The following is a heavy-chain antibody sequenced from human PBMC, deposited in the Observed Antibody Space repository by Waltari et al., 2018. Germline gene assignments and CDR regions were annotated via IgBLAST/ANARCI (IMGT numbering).Heavy chain of an antibody. V-gene: IGHV3-7*01. CDR1: GFTFSSYW. J-gene: IGHJ6*02. Sequence: EVQLVESGGGLVQPGGSLRLSCAASGFTFSSYWMSWVRQAPGKGLEWVANIKQDGSEKYYVDSVKGRFTISRDNAKNSLYLQMNSPRAEDTAVYYCARDGARVVQGVKAYYYYGMDVWGQGTTVTVSS. CDR2: IKQDGSEK. CDR3: ARDGARVVQGVKAYYYYGMDV. D-gene: IGHD3-10*01.